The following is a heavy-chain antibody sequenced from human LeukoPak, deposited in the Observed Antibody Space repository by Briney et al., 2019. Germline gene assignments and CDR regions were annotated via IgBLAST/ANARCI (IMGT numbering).Heavy chain of an antibody. J-gene: IGHJ5*02. CDR3: ARHGKGFDP. CDR2: IYYGGTT. V-gene: IGHV4-59*08. Sequence: PSETLSLTCTVSGGSMSSYYWSWIRQPPGKGLEWIGYIYYGGTTNYNPSLKSRVTISIDTSKNQFSLKLSSVTAADTAVYYCARHGKGFDPWGQGTLVTVSS. CDR1: GGSMSSYY. D-gene: IGHD1-26*01.